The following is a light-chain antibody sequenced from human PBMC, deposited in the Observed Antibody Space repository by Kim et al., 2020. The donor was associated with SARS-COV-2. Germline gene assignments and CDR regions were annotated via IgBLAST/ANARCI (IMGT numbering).Light chain of an antibody. J-gene: IGLJ2*01. Sequence: QSVLTQPPSASGTPGQRVTISCSGSSSNIGSNTVNWYQQLPGTAPKLLIYSNDQRPSGVPDRFSGSKSGTSASLAISGLQSGDEADYYCAAWDDGLNGVLFGGGTQLTVL. CDR3: AAWDDGLNGVL. CDR2: SND. V-gene: IGLV1-44*01. CDR1: SSNIGSNT.